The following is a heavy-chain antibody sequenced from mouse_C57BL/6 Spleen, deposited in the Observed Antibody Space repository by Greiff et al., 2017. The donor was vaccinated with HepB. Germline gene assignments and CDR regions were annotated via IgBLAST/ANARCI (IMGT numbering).Heavy chain of an antibody. Sequence: EVKLMESGEGLVKPGGSLKLSCAASGFTFSSYAMSWVRQTPEKRLEWVAYISSGGDYIYYADTVKGRFTISRDNARNTLYLQMSSLKSEDTAMYYCTRDGDDYLFDYWGQGTTLTVSS. CDR3: TRDGDDYLFDY. V-gene: IGHV5-9-1*02. CDR2: ISSGGDYI. D-gene: IGHD2-4*01. CDR1: GFTFSSYA. J-gene: IGHJ2*01.